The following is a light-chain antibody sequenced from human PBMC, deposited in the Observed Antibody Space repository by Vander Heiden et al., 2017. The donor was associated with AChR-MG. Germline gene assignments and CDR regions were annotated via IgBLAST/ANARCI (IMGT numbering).Light chain of an antibody. CDR1: SGINVAIYR. CDR2: YKSDSDK. Sequence: QAVLTQPSSLSASPGASASLTCTLRSGINVAIYRIYWYQTEPGTPPQYLLRYKSDSDKQQGSGVPSRFSGSKDASANIGILFISGLQSGEEAYYYCMIWYNDGVVFGGGTRLTVL. J-gene: IGLJ2*01. CDR3: MIWYNDGVV. V-gene: IGLV5-45*02.